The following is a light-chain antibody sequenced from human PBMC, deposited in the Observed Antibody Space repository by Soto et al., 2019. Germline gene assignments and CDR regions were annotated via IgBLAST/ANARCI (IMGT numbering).Light chain of an antibody. CDR2: DVS. Sequence: QSVLTQPASVSGSPGQSITISCTGTSSDVGGYNYVSWYQQHPGKATKLMIYDVSNRPSGFSNRFTGSKSGKTASLTISGLQAEDEAVYYCSSYTSSTTLVFGGGTKVTVL. CDR1: SSDVGGYNY. V-gene: IGLV2-14*01. J-gene: IGLJ2*01. CDR3: SSYTSSTTLV.